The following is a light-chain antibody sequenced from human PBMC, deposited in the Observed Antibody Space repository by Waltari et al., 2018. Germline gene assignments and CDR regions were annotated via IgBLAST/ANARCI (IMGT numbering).Light chain of an antibody. Sequence: QSVLTQPPSASGTPGQRVYISCSGGSPNVGSNYVTWYQKIPGTAPKLLIYRSTQRPSGVPDRFSGSKSGTSASLAVSGLRSEDEADYYCASWDDSLSGWLFGGGTKLTVL. CDR2: RST. CDR1: SPNVGSNY. V-gene: IGLV1-47*01. J-gene: IGLJ2*01. CDR3: ASWDDSLSGWL.